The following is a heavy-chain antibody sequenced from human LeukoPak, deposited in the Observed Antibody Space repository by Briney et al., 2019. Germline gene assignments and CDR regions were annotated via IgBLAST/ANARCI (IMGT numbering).Heavy chain of an antibody. J-gene: IGHJ6*02. CDR3: AREYYDFWSGKNYGMDV. CDR2: IIPILGIA. Sequence: APVKVSCKASGGTFSSYAISWVRQAPGQGLEWMGRIIPILGIANYAQKFQGRVTITADKSTSTAYMELSSLRSEDTAVYYCAREYYDFWSGKNYGMDVWGQGTTVTVSS. CDR1: GGTFSSYA. V-gene: IGHV1-69*04. D-gene: IGHD3-3*01.